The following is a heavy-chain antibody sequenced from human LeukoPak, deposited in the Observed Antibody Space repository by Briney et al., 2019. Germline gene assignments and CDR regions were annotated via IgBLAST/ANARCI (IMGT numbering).Heavy chain of an antibody. D-gene: IGHD6-13*01. CDR2: ISGSGGST. V-gene: IGHV3-23*01. CDR1: GFTFSSYA. CDR3: ARDLPPAPGIAAAGPRDAFDI. Sequence: PGGSLRLSCAASGFTFSSYAMSWVRQAPGKGLEWVSAISGSGGSTYYADSVKGRFTISRDNSKNTLYLQMNSLRAEDTAVYYCARDLPPAPGIAAAGPRDAFDIWGQGTMVTVSS. J-gene: IGHJ3*02.